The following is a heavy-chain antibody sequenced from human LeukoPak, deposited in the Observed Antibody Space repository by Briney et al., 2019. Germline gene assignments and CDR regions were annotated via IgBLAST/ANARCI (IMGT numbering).Heavy chain of an antibody. CDR1: GFTFSNYA. V-gene: IGHV3-53*01. CDR2: IYSGGST. CDR3: ARDMGFGDLMGY. Sequence: GGSLRLSCAASGFTFSNYAMNWVRQAPGKGLEWVSVIYSGGSTYYADSVKGRFTISRDNSKNMLYLQMNSLRVEDTAVYYCARDMGFGDLMGYWGQGTLVTVSS. D-gene: IGHD3-10*01. J-gene: IGHJ4*02.